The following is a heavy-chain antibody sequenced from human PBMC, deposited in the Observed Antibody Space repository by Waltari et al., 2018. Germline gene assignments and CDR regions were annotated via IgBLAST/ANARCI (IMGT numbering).Heavy chain of an antibody. Sequence: QVQLQESGPGLVKPSETLSLTCTVSGYSISSGYYWGWIRQPPGKGLEWIGSIYHSGSTSYNPSLKSRDTISVDTSKNQFSLKLSSVTAADTAVYYCARTIGDFWSGYYTGSGWFDPWGQGTLVTVPS. CDR2: IYHSGST. J-gene: IGHJ5*02. V-gene: IGHV4-38-2*02. CDR3: ARTIGDFWSGYYTGSGWFDP. D-gene: IGHD3-3*01. CDR1: GYSISSGYY.